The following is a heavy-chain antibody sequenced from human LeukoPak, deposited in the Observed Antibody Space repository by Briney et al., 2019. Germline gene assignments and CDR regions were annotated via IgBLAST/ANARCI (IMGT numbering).Heavy chain of an antibody. J-gene: IGHJ4*02. CDR3: ARDSGTTVGYFDY. CDR2: IYSGGNT. CDR1: GFTFSTNY. V-gene: IGHV3-66*01. Sequence: GGSLRLSCAASGFTFSTNYMSWVRQAPGRGLEWVSVIYSGGNTYYAGSVKGRFTISRDNSKNTLYLQMNSLRADDTAVYYCARDSGTTVGYFDYWGQGTLVTVSS. D-gene: IGHD4-23*01.